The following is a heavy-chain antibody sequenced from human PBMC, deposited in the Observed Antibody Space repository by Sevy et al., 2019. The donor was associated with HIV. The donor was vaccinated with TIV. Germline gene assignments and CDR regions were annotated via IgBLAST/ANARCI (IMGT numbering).Heavy chain of an antibody. CDR3: ARDKRVFGFDP. Sequence: SETLSLTCTVSGGSIGIYYWTWIRQPPGKGLEWIGYIPYSGSTNYNPSLKSRVTISLDKSKNQFSLKLSSVTAADTAVYYCARDKRVFGFDPWGQGTLVTVSS. V-gene: IGHV4-59*01. J-gene: IGHJ5*02. CDR2: IPYSGST. CDR1: GGSIGIYY.